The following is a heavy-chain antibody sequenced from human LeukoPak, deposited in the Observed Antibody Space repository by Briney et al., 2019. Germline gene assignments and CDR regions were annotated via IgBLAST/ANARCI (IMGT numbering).Heavy chain of an antibody. D-gene: IGHD6-13*01. CDR2: MITIFGTA. V-gene: IGHV1-69*13. Sequence: SVKVSCKASGGTFSSYAISWVRQAPGQGLELMGGMITIFGTANYAQKFQGRVTITADESTSTAYMELSSLRSEDTAVYYCARVIAAIAAADQNAFDIWGQGTMVTVSS. CDR1: GGTFSSYA. J-gene: IGHJ3*02. CDR3: ARVIAAIAAADQNAFDI.